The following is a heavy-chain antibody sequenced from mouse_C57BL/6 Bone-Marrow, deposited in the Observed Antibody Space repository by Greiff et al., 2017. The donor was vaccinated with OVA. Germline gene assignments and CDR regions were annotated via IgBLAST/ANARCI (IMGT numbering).Heavy chain of an antibody. V-gene: IGHV1-64*01. D-gene: IGHD2-12*01. J-gene: IGHJ4*01. CDR1: GYTFTSYW. CDR2: IHPNSGST. Sequence: QVQLQQPGAELVKPGASVKLSCKASGYTFTSYWMHWVKQRPGQGLEWIGMIHPNSGSTNYNEKFKSKATLTVDKSSSTAYMQLSSLTSEDSAVYYCARRGDDGDDYAMDYWGQGTSVTVSS. CDR3: ARRGDDGDDYAMDY.